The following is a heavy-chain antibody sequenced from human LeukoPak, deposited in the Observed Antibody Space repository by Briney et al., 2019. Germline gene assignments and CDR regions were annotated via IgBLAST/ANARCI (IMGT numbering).Heavy chain of an antibody. V-gene: IGHV1-69*05. J-gene: IGHJ4*02. CDR3: ARGFLELLYFEY. CDR1: GGTSTSYA. D-gene: IGHD1-7*01. CDR2: IIPSFRTT. Sequence: ASVKVSCKASGGTSTSYAISWVRQAPGPGLEWMGGIIPSFRTTNYAQKSQGTVTFTTDESTGTAYMELSSLRSEDTAVYCCARGFLELLYFEYWGQGTLV.